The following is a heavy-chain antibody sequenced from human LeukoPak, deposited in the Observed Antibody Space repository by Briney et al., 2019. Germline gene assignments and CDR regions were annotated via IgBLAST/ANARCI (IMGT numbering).Heavy chain of an antibody. CDR1: VFTLSSYS. D-gene: IGHD3-3*02. CDR3: ARGDKYIAFSPPLQGFDY. CDR2: ISSGSSYT. J-gene: IGHJ4*02. Sequence: GGSLRLSCAASVFTLSSYSMNWVRQARGKGLECVSSISSGSSYTYFADSVKGRFTISRDNDKNSLYLHMNRVRAEETAVYYCARGDKYIAFSPPLQGFDYWGQGTLVTVSS. V-gene: IGHV3-21*01.